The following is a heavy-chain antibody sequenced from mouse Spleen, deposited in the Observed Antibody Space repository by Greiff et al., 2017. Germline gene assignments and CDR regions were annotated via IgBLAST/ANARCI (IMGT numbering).Heavy chain of an antibody. J-gene: IGHJ3*01. D-gene: IGHD2-3*01. CDR1: GFTFSSYA. V-gene: IGHV5-9*01. CDR2: ISSGGGNT. Sequence: EVKLEESGGGLVKPGGSLKLSCAASGFTFSSYAMSWVRQTPEKRLEWVAYISSGGGNTYYPDSVRGRFTISRDNAKNTLYLQMSSLRSEDTALYYCAGDGYYGGFAYWGQGTLVTVSA. CDR3: AGDGYYGGFAY.